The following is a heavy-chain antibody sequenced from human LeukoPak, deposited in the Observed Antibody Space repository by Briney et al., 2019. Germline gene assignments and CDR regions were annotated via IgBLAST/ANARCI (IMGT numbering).Heavy chain of an antibody. V-gene: IGHV1-8*02. CDR1: GYTFASFD. J-gene: IGHJ4*02. D-gene: IGHD6-19*01. CDR3: ASSNGYSSGWYLPITDY. CDR2: MNPKSANT. Sequence: ASVKVSCEASGYTFASFDINWVRQATGQGLEWMGWMNPKSANTGYARKFQGRVTMTRDTSIRTAYMELSSLRSEDTAVYYCASSNGYSSGWYLPITDYWGQGTLVTVSS.